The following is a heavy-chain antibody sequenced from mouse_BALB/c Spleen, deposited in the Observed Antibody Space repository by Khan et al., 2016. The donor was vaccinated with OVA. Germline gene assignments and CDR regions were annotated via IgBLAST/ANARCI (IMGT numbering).Heavy chain of an antibody. CDR1: GYTFSSYW. CDR3: ARGAVTTYGMDY. V-gene: IGHV1-9*01. J-gene: IGHJ4*01. Sequence: QVQLKESGAELMKPGASVKISCKATGYTFSSYWIEWVKQRPGHGLEWIGEILPGRGNSNYNEKFKDRATFTADTSFTIAYMLLSSLTSKDSAVYYCARGAVTTYGMDYWGQGASVTVSS. D-gene: IGHD2-12*01. CDR2: ILPGRGNS.